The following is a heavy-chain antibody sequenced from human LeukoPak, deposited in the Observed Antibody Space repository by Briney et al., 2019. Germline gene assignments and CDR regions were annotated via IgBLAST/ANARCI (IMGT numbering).Heavy chain of an antibody. V-gene: IGHV4-34*01. CDR3: ARLRRYYYDSSGYCPT. J-gene: IGHJ4*02. Sequence: SETLSLTCAAYGGSFSGYYWSWIRQPPGKGLEWIGEINHSGSTNYNPSLKSRVTISVDTSKNQFSLKLSSVTAADTAVYYCARLRRYYYDSSGYCPTWGQGTLVTVSS. CDR1: GGSFSGYY. CDR2: INHSGST. D-gene: IGHD3-22*01.